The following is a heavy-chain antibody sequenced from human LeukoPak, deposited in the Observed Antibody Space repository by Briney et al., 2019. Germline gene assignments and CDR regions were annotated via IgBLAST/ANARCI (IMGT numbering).Heavy chain of an antibody. CDR1: GFSLSNYD. Sequence: GGSLRLSCAASGFSLSNYDIPWIRQAPGQGLEWVAVIRHDGDNKYYGDSVKGRFTISRDSSKNTVDLQMNSLRAEDTAVYHCAREQGYVDYRTSDYWGQGTLVTVSS. D-gene: IGHD4-17*01. V-gene: IGHV3-33*01. CDR3: AREQGYVDYRTSDY. J-gene: IGHJ4*02. CDR2: IRHDGDNK.